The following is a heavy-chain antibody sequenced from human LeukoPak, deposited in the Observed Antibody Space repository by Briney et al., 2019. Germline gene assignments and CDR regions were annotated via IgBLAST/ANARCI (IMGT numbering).Heavy chain of an antibody. J-gene: IGHJ4*02. CDR3: AKELGRSTWYYFDG. D-gene: IGHD6-13*01. CDR1: GFALGGHA. Sequence: GGSLRLSCAASGFALGGHAISSVRQAPGKGLEWVSSISASTVNAFYADSVRGRFTISIDNSKNTLDLQMSSLRAEDTALYYCAKELGRSTWYYFDGWGQGTLVTVSS. V-gene: IGHV3-23*01. CDR2: ISASTVNA.